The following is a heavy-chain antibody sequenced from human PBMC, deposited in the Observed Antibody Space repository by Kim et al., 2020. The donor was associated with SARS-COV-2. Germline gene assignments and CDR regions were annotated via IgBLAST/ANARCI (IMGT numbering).Heavy chain of an antibody. CDR3: ARDPGYSYGLVYYYYGMDV. Sequence: SVKVSCKASGGTFSSYAISWVRQAPGQGLEWMGGIIPIFGTENYAQKFQGRVTITADESTSTAYMELSSLRSEDTAVYYCARDPGYSYGLVYYYYGMDVWGQGTTVTVSS. V-gene: IGHV1-69*13. D-gene: IGHD5-18*01. CDR1: GGTFSSYA. CDR2: IIPIFGTE. J-gene: IGHJ6*02.